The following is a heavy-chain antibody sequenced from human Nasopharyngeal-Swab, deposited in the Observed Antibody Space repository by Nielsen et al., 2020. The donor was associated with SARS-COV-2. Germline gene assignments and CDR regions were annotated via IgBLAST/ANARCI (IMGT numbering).Heavy chain of an antibody. Sequence: GDSLKISCAASGFIFSGSSLHWVRQASGTGLEWIGRIRSRANSYATVYAASVKGRFTISRDDSKNTAYLQMNSLKTEDTAVYYCARAKDDSSGSLFDYWGQGNLVTVSS. V-gene: IGHV3-73*01. CDR1: GFIFSGSS. CDR3: ARAKDDSSGSLFDY. J-gene: IGHJ4*01. D-gene: IGHD3-22*01. CDR2: IRSRANSYAT.